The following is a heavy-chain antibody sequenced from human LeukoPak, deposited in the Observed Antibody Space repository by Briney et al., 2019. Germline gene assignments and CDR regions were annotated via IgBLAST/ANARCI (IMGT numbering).Heavy chain of an antibody. V-gene: IGHV1-18*01. Sequence: ASLKVSCTASGNTFTNFGISWVRQAPGQGLEWMGWISAYNGNTNYAQNLQGRVTMTTDTSTSTAYMELRSLRSDDTAVYYCARDQNSGYWAFDIWGQGTMVTVSS. CDR1: GNTFTNFG. CDR2: ISAYNGNT. CDR3: ARDQNSGYWAFDI. J-gene: IGHJ3*02. D-gene: IGHD5-12*01.